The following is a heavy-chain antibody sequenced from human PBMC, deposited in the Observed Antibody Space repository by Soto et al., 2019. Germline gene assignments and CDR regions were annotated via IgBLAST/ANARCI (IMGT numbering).Heavy chain of an antibody. V-gene: IGHV3-23*01. J-gene: IGHJ6*02. D-gene: IGHD2-15*01. CDR2: ISGSGGST. CDR1: GFTFSSYA. CDR3: AKDRTPIPFMDV. Sequence: GGSLRLSCAASGFTFSSYAMSWVRQAPGKGLEWVSAISGSGGSTYYADSVKGRFTVSRDNSKNTLYLQMNSLRAEDTAVYYCAKDRTPIPFMDVWGQGTTVTVSS.